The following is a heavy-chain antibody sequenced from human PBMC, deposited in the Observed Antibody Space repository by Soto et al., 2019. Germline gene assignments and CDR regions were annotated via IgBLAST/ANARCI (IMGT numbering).Heavy chain of an antibody. CDR3: ARHSHKKLDEDAFDI. J-gene: IGHJ3*02. D-gene: IGHD1-1*01. Sequence: GESLKISCKGSGYSFTSYWIGWVRQMPGKGLEWMGIIYPGDSDTRYSPSFQGQVTISADKSISTAYLQWSSLKASDTAMYYCARHSHKKLDEDAFDIWGQGTMVTVSS. CDR2: IYPGDSDT. CDR1: GYSFTSYW. V-gene: IGHV5-51*01.